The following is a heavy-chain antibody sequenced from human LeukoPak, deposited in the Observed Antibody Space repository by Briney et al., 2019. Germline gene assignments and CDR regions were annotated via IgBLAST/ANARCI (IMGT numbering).Heavy chain of an antibody. Sequence: PSETLSLTCAVYDGSFSGYYWSWIRQPPGKGLEWIGEINHSGSTYYNPSLNSRVTISVDTSKNQFSLKLSSVTAADTAVYYCARGPPVYYDFWSGYYTGKSAFDIWGQGTMVTVSS. D-gene: IGHD3-3*01. CDR2: INHSGST. CDR3: ARGPPVYYDFWSGYYTGKSAFDI. V-gene: IGHV4-34*01. CDR1: DGSFSGYY. J-gene: IGHJ3*02.